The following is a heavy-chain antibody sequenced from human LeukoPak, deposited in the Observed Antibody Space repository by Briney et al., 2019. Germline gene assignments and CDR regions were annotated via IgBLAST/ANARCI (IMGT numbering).Heavy chain of an antibody. Sequence: ASVKVSCKASGYTFTSYDINWVRQATGQGLEWMGWINHNRGNTCYAQNFQGRVTMSRNNSKSTAYMQLSSLRSEETAVDYCARGTGTRKRNLNYYYYYMDVWGKGTTVTVSS. D-gene: IGHD1-14*01. J-gene: IGHJ6*03. CDR2: INHNRGNT. V-gene: IGHV1-8*01. CDR3: ARGTGTRKRNLNYYYYYMDV. CDR1: GYTFTSYD.